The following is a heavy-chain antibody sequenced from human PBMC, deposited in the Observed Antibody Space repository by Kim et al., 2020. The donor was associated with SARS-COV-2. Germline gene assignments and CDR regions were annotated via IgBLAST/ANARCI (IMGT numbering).Heavy chain of an antibody. Sequence: SETLSLTCAVYGGSFSGYYWSWIRQPPGKGLEWIGEINHSGSTNYNPSLKSRVTISVDTSKNQFSPKLSSVTAADTAVYYCARAGVVAATPDYYYGMDVWGQGTTVTVSS. CDR2: INHSGST. CDR3: ARAGVVAATPDYYYGMDV. J-gene: IGHJ6*02. D-gene: IGHD2-15*01. CDR1: GGSFSGYY. V-gene: IGHV4-34*01.